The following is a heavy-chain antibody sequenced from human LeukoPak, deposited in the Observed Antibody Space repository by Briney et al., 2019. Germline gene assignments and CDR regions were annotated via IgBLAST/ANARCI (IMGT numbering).Heavy chain of an antibody. CDR3: ARVVAAYYFDY. V-gene: IGHV4-4*02. J-gene: IGHJ4*02. D-gene: IGHD2-15*01. CDR2: IYHSGST. Sequence: EWIGEIYHSGSTNYNPSLKSRVTISLDKSKNQFSLKLSSVTAADTAVYYCARVVAAYYFDYWGQGTLVTVSS.